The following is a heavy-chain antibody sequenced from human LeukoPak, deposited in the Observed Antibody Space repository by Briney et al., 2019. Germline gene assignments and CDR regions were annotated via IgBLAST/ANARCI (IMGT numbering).Heavy chain of an antibody. J-gene: IGHJ4*02. CDR3: ARVTYYDSLYYFDY. Sequence: GGSLRLFCAASGFTFDDYGLSWVRQAPGKGLEWVSGINWNGGSTGYADSVKGRFTISRDNAKNSLYLQMNSLRAEDTALYYCARVTYYDSLYYFDYWGQGTLVAVSS. D-gene: IGHD5-12*01. CDR1: GFTFDDYG. CDR2: INWNGGST. V-gene: IGHV3-20*04.